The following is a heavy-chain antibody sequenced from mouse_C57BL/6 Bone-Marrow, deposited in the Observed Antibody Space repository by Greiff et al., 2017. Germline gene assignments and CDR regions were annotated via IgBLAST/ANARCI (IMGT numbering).Heavy chain of an antibody. Sequence: QVQLQQPGAELVKPGASVKLSCKASGYTFTSYWMHWVKQRPGQGLEWIGMIHPNSGSTNYNEKFKSKATLTVDQSSSTAYMQLSSLTSEDSAVYYCARYNYYGSSPYARDYWGQGTSVTVSS. CDR2: IHPNSGST. D-gene: IGHD1-1*01. CDR1: GYTFTSYW. CDR3: ARYNYYGSSPYARDY. J-gene: IGHJ4*01. V-gene: IGHV1-64*01.